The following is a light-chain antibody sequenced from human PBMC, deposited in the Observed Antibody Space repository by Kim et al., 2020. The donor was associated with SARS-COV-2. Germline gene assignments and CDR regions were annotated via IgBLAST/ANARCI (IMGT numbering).Light chain of an antibody. J-gene: IGKJ4*01. Sequence: EIVMTQSPVTLSVSPGERATLSCRASQSISNNLAWYQQKPGQAPRLLFYGASTRATGIPARFSGSGSGTEFTLTISSLQPEDFAIYYCQQYHNWPPVTFGGGTKVDIK. CDR3: QQYHNWPPVT. CDR1: QSISNN. V-gene: IGKV3-15*01. CDR2: GAS.